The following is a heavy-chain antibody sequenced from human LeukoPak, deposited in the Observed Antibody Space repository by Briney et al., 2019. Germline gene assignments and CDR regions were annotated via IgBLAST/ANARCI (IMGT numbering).Heavy chain of an antibody. Sequence: GSSVKVSCKASGGTFSSYVISWVRQAPGQGLEWMGWISAYNGNTNYAQKLQGRVTMTTDTSTSTAYMELRSLRSDDTAVYYCARELGTTGNEGFDYWGQGTLVTVSS. CDR2: ISAYNGNT. CDR3: ARELGTTGNEGFDY. CDR1: GGTFSSYV. J-gene: IGHJ4*02. D-gene: IGHD1-1*01. V-gene: IGHV1-18*01.